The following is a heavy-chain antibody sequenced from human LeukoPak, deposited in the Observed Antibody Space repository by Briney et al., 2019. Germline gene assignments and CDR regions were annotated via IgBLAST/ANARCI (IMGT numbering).Heavy chain of an antibody. J-gene: IGHJ5*02. Sequence: ASVKVSCKASGYTFTGYYIHWVRQAPGQGLEWMGRTNPNRGGTNYTQKFQGRVTMTRDTSISTAYMELRRLTSDDTAVYYCARHHESYKYYGDYLNCFDPWGQGTLVTVSS. CDR1: GYTFTGYY. CDR2: TNPNRGGT. D-gene: IGHD4-17*01. CDR3: ARHHESYKYYGDYLNCFDP. V-gene: IGHV1-2*06.